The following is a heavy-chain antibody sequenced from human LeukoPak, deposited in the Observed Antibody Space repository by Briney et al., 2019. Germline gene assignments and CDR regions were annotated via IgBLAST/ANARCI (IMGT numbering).Heavy chain of an antibody. J-gene: IGHJ3*02. CDR1: GGTFSSYA. D-gene: IGHD3-22*01. CDR2: IIPIFGTA. Sequence: SVKVSCKASGGTFSSYAISWVRQAPGQGLEWMGGIIPIFGTANYAQKFQGRVTITTDESTSTAYMELSSLRSEDTSVYSCATTYYYDSLRFGERNAFDIWGQGTMVTVSS. V-gene: IGHV1-69*05. CDR3: ATTYYYDSLRFGERNAFDI.